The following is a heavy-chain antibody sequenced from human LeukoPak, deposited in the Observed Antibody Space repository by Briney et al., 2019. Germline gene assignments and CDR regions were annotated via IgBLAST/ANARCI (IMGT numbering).Heavy chain of an antibody. Sequence: SETLSLTCTVSGGSISSYYWSWIRQPPGKGLRGFGNIYYSGSTNYNPSLKSRVTISVDTSKNQFSLKLSSVTAADTAVYYCARHSWYSSSWPASYFDYWGQGTLVTVSS. CDR2: IYYSGST. J-gene: IGHJ4*02. CDR3: ARHSWYSSSWPASYFDY. V-gene: IGHV4-59*08. CDR1: GGSISSYY. D-gene: IGHD6-13*01.